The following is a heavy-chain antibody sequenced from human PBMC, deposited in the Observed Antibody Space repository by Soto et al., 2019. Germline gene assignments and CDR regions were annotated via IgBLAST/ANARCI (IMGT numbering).Heavy chain of an antibody. CDR2: ISGSGGST. D-gene: IGHD3-3*01. CDR3: ARSKFGHYDFWSGYYTGVQDY. Sequence: GGSLRLSCAASGFTFSSYAMSWVRQAPGKGLEWVSAISGSGGSTYYADSVKGRFTISRDNSKNTLYLQMNSLRAEDTAVYYCARSKFGHYDFWSGYYTGVQDYWGQGTLVTVSS. V-gene: IGHV3-23*01. CDR1: GFTFSSYA. J-gene: IGHJ4*02.